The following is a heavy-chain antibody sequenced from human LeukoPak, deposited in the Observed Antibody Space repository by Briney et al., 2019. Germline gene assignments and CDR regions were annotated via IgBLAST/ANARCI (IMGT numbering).Heavy chain of an antibody. CDR1: GFTFSSYG. CDR3: ASSYGYAYYFDN. D-gene: IGHD5-12*01. J-gene: IGHJ4*02. Sequence: GGSLRLSCAASGFTFSSYGMHWVRQAPGKGREWVSYISSSSSTIYYADSVKGRFTISRDNAMNSLSLQMNSLRAEDSAVYYCASSYGYAYYFDNWGQGTLVTVSS. CDR2: ISSSSSTI. V-gene: IGHV3-48*01.